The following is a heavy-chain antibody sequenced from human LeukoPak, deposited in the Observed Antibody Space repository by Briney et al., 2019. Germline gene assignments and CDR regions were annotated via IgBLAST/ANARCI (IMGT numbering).Heavy chain of an antibody. D-gene: IGHD3-22*01. CDR2: ISAYNGNT. CDR1: GYTFTSYG. Sequence: ASVNVSCKASGYTFTSYGISWVRPAPGQGLEWMGWISAYNGNTNYAQKLQGRVTMTTDTSTSTAYMELRSRRSDDTAVYYCAREWPSSGIDYWGQGTLVTVSS. CDR3: AREWPSSGIDY. J-gene: IGHJ4*02. V-gene: IGHV1-18*01.